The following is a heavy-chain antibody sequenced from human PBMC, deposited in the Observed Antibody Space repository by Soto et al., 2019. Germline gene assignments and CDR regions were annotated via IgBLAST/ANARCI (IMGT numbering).Heavy chain of an antibody. CDR3: AINAPQDCTNGVCLRGFDP. D-gene: IGHD2-8*01. CDR1: GYTFTGYY. V-gene: IGHV1-2*04. J-gene: IGHJ5*02. CDR2: INPNSGGT. Sequence: ASVKVSCKASGYTFTGYYMHWVRQAPGQGLEWMGWINPNSGGTNYAQKFQGWVTMTRDTSISTAYMELSRLRSDDTAVYYCAINAPQDCTNGVCLRGFDPWGQGTLVTVSS.